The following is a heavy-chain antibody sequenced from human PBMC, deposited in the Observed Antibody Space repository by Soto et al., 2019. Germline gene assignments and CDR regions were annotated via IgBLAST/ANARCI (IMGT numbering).Heavy chain of an antibody. V-gene: IGHV1-18*01. CDR2: ISAYNGNT. J-gene: IGHJ4*02. D-gene: IGHD6-13*01. CDR3: ARDLAAAGPFDC. Sequence: QVQLVQSGAEVKKPGASVKVSCKASGYTFTNYAFSWVRQAPGQGLEWMGWISAYNGNTNYPQKLQGRVTTTTDTSTSPAYMELSSLRSDDPAVYDCARDLAAAGPFDCWGQGTVVTVSS. CDR1: GYTFTNYA.